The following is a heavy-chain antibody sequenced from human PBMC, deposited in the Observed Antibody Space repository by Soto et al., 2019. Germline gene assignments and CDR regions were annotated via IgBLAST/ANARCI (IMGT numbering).Heavy chain of an antibody. CDR2: INPSSGGT. V-gene: IGHV1-2*04. CDR1: GYTFTGYY. CDR3: ARICWSFGALTPHAYYYYYMDV. D-gene: IGHD3-3*01. J-gene: IGHJ6*03. Sequence: ASVKVSCKASGYTFTGYYMHWVRQAPGQGLEWMGWINPSSGGTNYAQKFQGWVTMTRDTSISTAYMELSRLRSDDTAVYYCARICWSFGALTPHAYYYYYMDVWGKGTTVTVSS.